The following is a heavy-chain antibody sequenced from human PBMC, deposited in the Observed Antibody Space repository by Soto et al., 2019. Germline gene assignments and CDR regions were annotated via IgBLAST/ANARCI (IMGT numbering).Heavy chain of an antibody. CDR3: AKGRSSMIVVVMDY. CDR1: GFNFDDSA. D-gene: IGHD3-22*01. Sequence: SLRLSCVASGFNFDDSAMNWVRQVPGKGLEWVSGITWNSGHILYADSVKGRSTISRDNAKKSLYLELNSLRPEDTALYYCAKGRSSMIVVVMDYWGQGTPVTVSS. V-gene: IGHV3-9*01. CDR2: ITWNSGHI. J-gene: IGHJ4*02.